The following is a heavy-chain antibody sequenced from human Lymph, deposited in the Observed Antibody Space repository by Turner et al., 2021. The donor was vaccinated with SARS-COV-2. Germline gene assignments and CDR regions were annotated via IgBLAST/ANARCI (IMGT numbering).Heavy chain of an antibody. J-gene: IGHJ6*02. CDR2: IYSGGTT. Sequence: EGQLVETGGGLIQPGGSRRLSCAASGIIVSRNYMNWVRQAPGKGLEWVSVIYSGGTTYYADSVKGRFTISRDNSKNTLYLQMNSLRVEDTAVYYCARDLGTYGMDVWGQGTTVTVSS. CDR3: ARDLGTYGMDV. CDR1: GIIVSRNY. D-gene: IGHD6-13*01. V-gene: IGHV3-53*02.